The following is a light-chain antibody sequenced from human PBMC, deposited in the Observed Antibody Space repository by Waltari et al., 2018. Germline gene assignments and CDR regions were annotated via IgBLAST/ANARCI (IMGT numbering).Light chain of an antibody. Sequence: QSALTQPPSASGSPGQSVTISCTGTSSDVGGYHYVSWYQHHPGKAPKFMIYEVNKGPSGVPARFSGSKSGNTASLTVSGLQAEDEADYYCSSYAGSNTWVFCGGTKLTVL. CDR3: SSYAGSNTWV. CDR2: EVN. CDR1: SSDVGGYHY. V-gene: IGLV2-8*01. J-gene: IGLJ3*02.